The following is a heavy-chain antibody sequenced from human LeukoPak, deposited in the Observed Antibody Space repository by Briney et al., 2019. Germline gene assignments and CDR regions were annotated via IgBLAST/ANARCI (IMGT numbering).Heavy chain of an antibody. J-gene: IGHJ4*02. CDR3: IGYYDSSGYSFDY. CDR2: INPNSGGT. D-gene: IGHD3-22*01. Sequence: GASVKVSCKASGYTFTGYYMHWVRQAPGQGLEWMGRINPNSGGTNYAQKFQGRVTMTRDTSISTAYMELSRLRSDDTAVYYCIGYYDSSGYSFDYWGQGTLVTVSP. CDR1: GYTFTGYY. V-gene: IGHV1-2*06.